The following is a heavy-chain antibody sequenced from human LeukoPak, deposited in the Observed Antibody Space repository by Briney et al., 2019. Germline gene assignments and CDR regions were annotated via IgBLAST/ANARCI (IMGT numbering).Heavy chain of an antibody. V-gene: IGHV4-59*01. CDR3: AGGGQWLAFDY. CDR1: GGSISRYY. CDR2: IHYSGTT. J-gene: IGHJ4*02. Sequence: SETLSLTCTVSGGSISRYYWSWIRQPPGQGLEWIGYIHYSGTTNYNPSLKSRVTISVDTSKNQFSLKLSSVTAADTAVYYCAGGGQWLAFDYWGQGTLVTVSS. D-gene: IGHD6-19*01.